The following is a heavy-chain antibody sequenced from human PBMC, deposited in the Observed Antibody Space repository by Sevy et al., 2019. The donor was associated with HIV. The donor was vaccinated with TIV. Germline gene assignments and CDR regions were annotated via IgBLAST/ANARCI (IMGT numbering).Heavy chain of an antibody. CDR3: AREGCTKPHDY. D-gene: IGHD2-8*01. Sequence: GGSLRLSCATSGFKFSQYIMSWVRQAPGKGLEWVSTLSFGCGRINYADSVKGRFTISRDDSKDTVYLQMNSLRVEDTAVYFCAREGCTKPHDYWGQGTLVTVSS. V-gene: IGHV3-23*01. CDR2: LSFGCGRI. J-gene: IGHJ4*02. CDR1: GFKFSQYI.